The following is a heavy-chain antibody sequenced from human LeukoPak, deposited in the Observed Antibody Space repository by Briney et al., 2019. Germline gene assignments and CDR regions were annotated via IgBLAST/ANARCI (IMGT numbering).Heavy chain of an antibody. D-gene: IGHD5-24*01. CDR1: GFSFSSSW. CDR2: IKPDGSDK. V-gene: IGHV3-7*05. J-gene: IGHJ4*02. Sequence: GGSLRLSCAASGFSFSSSWTGWLRQAPGKGLYWVANIKPDGSDKYYVDSVKGRFTISRDNAKNSLYLQMNSLGAEDTAVYYCARHGNYNFAYWGQGTLVTASS. CDR3: ARHGNYNFAY.